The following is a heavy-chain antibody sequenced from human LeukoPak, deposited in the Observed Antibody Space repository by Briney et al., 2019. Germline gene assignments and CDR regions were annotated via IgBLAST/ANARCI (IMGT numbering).Heavy chain of an antibody. D-gene: IGHD3-22*01. V-gene: IGHV4-34*10. CDR1: GGSFSAHY. Sequence: SETLSLTCAVSGGSFSAHYWSWIRQPPGMGLEWIGEINHSGSTNYNPSLKSRVTMSVDTSKNQFSLKLSSVNAADTAVYYCARYFTFDSSGYYYTFDYWGQGTLVTVSS. CDR3: ARYFTFDSSGYYYTFDY. J-gene: IGHJ4*02. CDR2: INHSGST.